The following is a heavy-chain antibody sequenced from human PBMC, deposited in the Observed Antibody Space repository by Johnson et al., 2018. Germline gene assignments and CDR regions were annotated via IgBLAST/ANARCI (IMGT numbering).Heavy chain of an antibody. Sequence: QVQLVQSGAEVKKPGSSVKVSCKASGGTFSSYAISWVRQAPGQGLEWMGGIIPIFGTANYAQKFQGRVTITADESTSTAYMELSSLRSEDPAVYYCASEVSPVGTAPAEYFQHWGQGTLVTVSS. CDR3: ASEVSPVGTAPAEYFQH. D-gene: IGHD6-13*01. CDR2: IIPIFGTA. V-gene: IGHV1-69*12. CDR1: GGTFSSYA. J-gene: IGHJ1*01.